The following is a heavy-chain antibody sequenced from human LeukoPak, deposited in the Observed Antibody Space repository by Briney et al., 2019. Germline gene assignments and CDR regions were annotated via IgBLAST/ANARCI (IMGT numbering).Heavy chain of an antibody. J-gene: IGHJ4*02. CDR2: INHSGST. CDR3: ARGLGYSGYDFDY. Sequence: SETLSLTCAVYGGSFSGYYWSWIRQPPGKGLEWIGEINHSGSTNYNPSLKSRVTMSVDTSKNQFSLKLSSVTAADTAVYYCARGLGYSGYDFDYWGQGTLVTVSS. V-gene: IGHV4-34*01. D-gene: IGHD5-12*01. CDR1: GGSFSGYY.